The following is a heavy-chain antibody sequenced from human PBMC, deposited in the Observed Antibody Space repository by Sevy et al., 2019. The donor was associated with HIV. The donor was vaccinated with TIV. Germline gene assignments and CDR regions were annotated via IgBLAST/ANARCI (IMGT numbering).Heavy chain of an antibody. CDR2: SYYSGST. Sequence: SETLSLTCTVSGGSISSSDNYWGWIRQPPGKGLDWIASSYYSGSTYYNPSLKSRVTISVDTSRNQFSLKLRSVTAAETAVYNCARRGVEDYYGSGTPPLVNGPFDIWGQGTMVTVSS. J-gene: IGHJ3*02. V-gene: IGHV4-39*01. CDR1: GGSISSSDNY. CDR3: ARRGVEDYYGSGTPPLVNGPFDI. D-gene: IGHD3-10*01.